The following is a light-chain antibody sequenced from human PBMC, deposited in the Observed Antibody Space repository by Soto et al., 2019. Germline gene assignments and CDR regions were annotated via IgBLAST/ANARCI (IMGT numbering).Light chain of an antibody. CDR1: SSNIGIDF. CDR2: EDN. Sequence: QSVLTQPPSVSAAPGQAVTISCSGSSSNIGIDFVSWYQHLQGTTPKLLIYEDNKRPSWSPDRFSGSKSGMLATLVITVLQTGDEADYYCGAWDISLGGGVFGGGTKLTVL. CDR3: GAWDISLGGGV. V-gene: IGLV1-51*02. J-gene: IGLJ3*02.